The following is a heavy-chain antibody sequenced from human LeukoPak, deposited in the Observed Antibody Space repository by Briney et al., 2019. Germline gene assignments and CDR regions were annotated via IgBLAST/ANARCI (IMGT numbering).Heavy chain of an antibody. V-gene: IGHV4-59*01. CDR1: GGSISIYY. CDR2: IFYRGGT. CDR3: ARVDYGGIDY. Sequence: SETLSLTCTVSGGSISIYYWSWIRQPPGKGLEWIGYIFYRGGTNYNPSLKSRVTISIDTPKNQFSLNLSPVTAADTAVYYCARVDYGGIDYWGQGTLVTVSS. J-gene: IGHJ4*02. D-gene: IGHD2-21*01.